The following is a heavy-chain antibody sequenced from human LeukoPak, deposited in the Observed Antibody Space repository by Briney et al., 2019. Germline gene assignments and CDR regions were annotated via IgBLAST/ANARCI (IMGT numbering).Heavy chain of an antibody. CDR3: ATTYYFDSTFMDV. Sequence: GESLRISCKGSGYTFASYWIGWVRQMPGKGLEWMGFIYPSDSNTRYSPSFQGQVTISADKSISTAFLQWSSLKASDTAMYYCATTYYFDSTFMDVWGQGTLVTVSS. V-gene: IGHV5-51*01. CDR1: GYTFASYW. D-gene: IGHD3-22*01. J-gene: IGHJ4*02. CDR2: IYPSDSNT.